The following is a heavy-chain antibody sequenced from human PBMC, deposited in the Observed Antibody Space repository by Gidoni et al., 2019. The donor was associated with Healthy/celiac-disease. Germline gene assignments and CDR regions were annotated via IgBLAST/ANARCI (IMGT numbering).Heavy chain of an antibody. D-gene: IGHD2-8*01. CDR1: GGCFSGYY. V-gene: IGHV4-34*01. CDR2: INHSVST. Sequence: QVQLQQWGAGLLKPSETLSLTCAVYGGCFSGYYWSWIRQPPGKGLEWIWEINHSVSTNYNPSLKSRVTISVDTSKNQFSLKLSSVTAADTAVYYCARGHYCTNGVCYGLSDYWGQGTLVTVSS. J-gene: IGHJ4*02. CDR3: ARGHYCTNGVCYGLSDY.